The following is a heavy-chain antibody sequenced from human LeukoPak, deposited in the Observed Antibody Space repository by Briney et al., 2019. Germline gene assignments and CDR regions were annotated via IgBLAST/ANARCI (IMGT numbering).Heavy chain of an antibody. CDR1: GFTFSSYG. D-gene: IGHD3-10*01. V-gene: IGHV3-30*02. Sequence: PGGSLRLSCAASGFTFSSYGMHWVRQAPGKGLEWVAFIQTDGTKKNYADSVKGRFTISRDNPKNTLYLQMNSLRGEDTAVYYCARGVNYGMDAWGQGTTVTVFS. CDR2: IQTDGTKK. J-gene: IGHJ6*02. CDR3: ARGVNYGMDA.